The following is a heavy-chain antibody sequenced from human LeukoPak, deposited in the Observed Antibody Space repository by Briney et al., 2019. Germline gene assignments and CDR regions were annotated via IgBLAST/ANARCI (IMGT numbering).Heavy chain of an antibody. CDR1: GFTFSSYS. J-gene: IGHJ4*02. D-gene: IGHD3-10*01. V-gene: IGHV3-48*04. CDR3: ARDSSILRGVTGY. CDR2: ISSSGSTI. Sequence: PGGSLRLSCAASGFTFSSYSMNWVRQAPGKGLEWVSYISSSGSTIYYADSVKGRFTVSRDNAKNSLYLQMNSLRVEDTAVYYCARDSSILRGVTGYWGQGTLVIVSS.